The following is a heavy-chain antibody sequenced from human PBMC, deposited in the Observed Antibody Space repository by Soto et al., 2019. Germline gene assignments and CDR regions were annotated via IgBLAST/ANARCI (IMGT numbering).Heavy chain of an antibody. D-gene: IGHD3-22*01. CDR1: GYTFTSYG. CDR3: ARVLRRHDSSPYFDY. CDR2: ISAYNGNT. J-gene: IGHJ4*02. V-gene: IGHV1-18*01. Sequence: ASVKVSCKASGYTFTSYGISWVRQAPGQGLEWMGWISAYNGNTNYAQKLQGRVTMTTDTSTSTAYMELRSLRSDDTAVYYCARVLRRHDSSPYFDYWGQGTLVTVSS.